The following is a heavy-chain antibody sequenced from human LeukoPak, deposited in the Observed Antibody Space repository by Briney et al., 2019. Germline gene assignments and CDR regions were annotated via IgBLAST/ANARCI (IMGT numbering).Heavy chain of an antibody. CDR3: ASAVDTSGYQYKGFDP. Sequence: SETLSLTCTVSGGSISSSSYYWSWIRQPAGKGLEWIGRIFSSGRTNYNPSPKSRVTISVDTSKNQFSLKLNSVTAADTALYYCASAVDTSGYQYKGFDPWGQGTLVTVSS. J-gene: IGHJ5*02. V-gene: IGHV4-61*02. CDR1: GGSISSSSYY. D-gene: IGHD3-22*01. CDR2: IFSSGRT.